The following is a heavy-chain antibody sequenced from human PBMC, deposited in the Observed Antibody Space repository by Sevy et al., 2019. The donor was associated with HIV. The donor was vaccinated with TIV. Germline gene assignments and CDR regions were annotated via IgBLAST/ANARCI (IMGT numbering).Heavy chain of an antibody. J-gene: IGHJ4*02. CDR3: ARDLPPSATTVAHFDY. Sequence: GGSLRLSCAASGFIFSSYVMSWVRQAPGKGLEWVSSISGSGGYTYYADSVKGRFTISRDNSNNMLYLKMNSLGAEDRAVYYCARDLPPSATTVAHFDYWGQGTLVTVSS. D-gene: IGHD4-17*01. CDR2: ISGSGGYT. CDR1: GFIFSSYV. V-gene: IGHV3-23*01.